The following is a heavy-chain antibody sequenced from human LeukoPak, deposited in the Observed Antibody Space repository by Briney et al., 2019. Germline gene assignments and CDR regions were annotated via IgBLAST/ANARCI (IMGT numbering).Heavy chain of an antibody. V-gene: IGHV4-4*07. J-gene: IGHJ3*02. CDR2: IYTSETT. CDR3: ARLYYYGSGMFSAFDI. Sequence: SETLSLTCTVSGGSISSYYWSWIRQPAGKGLERVGRIYTSETTNYNPSLKGRVTMSVDTSKNQLSLRLTSVTAADTAVYYCARLYYYGSGMFSAFDIWGQGTVVTVSS. D-gene: IGHD3-10*01. CDR1: GGSISSYY.